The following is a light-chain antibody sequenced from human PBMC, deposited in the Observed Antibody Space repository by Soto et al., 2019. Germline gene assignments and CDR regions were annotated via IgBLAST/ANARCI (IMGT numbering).Light chain of an antibody. CDR1: QSVSSN. J-gene: IGKJ1*01. V-gene: IGKV3-15*01. CDR2: GAS. Sequence: IVMTQSPATLSVSPGERATLSCRASQSVSSNLAWYQQKPGQAPRLLIYGASTRATGIPARLSGSGSGTEFTLTISSKQSEDFAVYYCQQYNNWPTFGQGTKVDIK. CDR3: QQYNNWPT.